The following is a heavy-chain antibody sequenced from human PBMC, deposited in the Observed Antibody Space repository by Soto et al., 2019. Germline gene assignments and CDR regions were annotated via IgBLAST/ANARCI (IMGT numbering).Heavy chain of an antibody. D-gene: IGHD2-15*01. CDR3: ARVRCSGGSCSPYYYYCMDV. J-gene: IGHJ6*02. V-gene: IGHV4-4*07. Sequence: PSETLSLTCTVSGGSISSYYWSWIRQPAGKGLEWIGRIYTSGSTNYNPSLKSRVTMSVDTSKNQFSLKLSSVTAADTAVYYCARVRCSGGSCSPYYYYCMDVRGQGTTVTVSS. CDR1: GGSISSYY. CDR2: IYTSGST.